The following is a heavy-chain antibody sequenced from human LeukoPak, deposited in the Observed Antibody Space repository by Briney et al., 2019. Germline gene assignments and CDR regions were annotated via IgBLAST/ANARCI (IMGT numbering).Heavy chain of an antibody. V-gene: IGHV1-2*02. J-gene: IGHJ3*02. Sequence: ASVKVSCKASGYTFTGYHMHWVRQAHGQGLEWMGWINPNSGGTNYAQKFQGRVTMTRDTSISTAYMELSRLRSDDTAVYYCAVPYYDFTDAFDIWGQGTMVTVSS. CDR3: AVPYYDFTDAFDI. D-gene: IGHD3-3*01. CDR2: INPNSGGT. CDR1: GYTFTGYH.